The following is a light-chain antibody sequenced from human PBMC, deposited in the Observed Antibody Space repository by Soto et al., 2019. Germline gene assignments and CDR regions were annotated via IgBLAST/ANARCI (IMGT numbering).Light chain of an antibody. CDR3: QQSSSTPQT. CDR1: QSISSY. Sequence: DFQITQSPSPLSPLVSYRVTSTCRASQSISSYLNWYQQKPGKAPKLLIYAASSLQSGVPSRFSGSGSGTDFTLAISSLQPEDFATYYCQQSSSTPQTFGGGTKV. V-gene: IGKV1-39*01. CDR2: AAS. J-gene: IGKJ4*01.